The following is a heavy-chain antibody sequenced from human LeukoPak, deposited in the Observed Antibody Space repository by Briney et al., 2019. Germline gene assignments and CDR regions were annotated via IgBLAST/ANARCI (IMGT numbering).Heavy chain of an antibody. CDR2: FDPEDGET. J-gene: IGHJ5*02. CDR3: VKHSGYDLYWFDP. V-gene: IGHV1-24*01. CDR1: GYTLTELS. Sequence: ASVKVSCKVSGYTLTELSMHWVRQAPGKGLEWMGSFDPEDGETIYAQKFQGRVTMTEDTSTDTAYMELSSLRSEDTAVYYCVKHSGYDLYWFDPWGQGTLVTVSS. D-gene: IGHD5-12*01.